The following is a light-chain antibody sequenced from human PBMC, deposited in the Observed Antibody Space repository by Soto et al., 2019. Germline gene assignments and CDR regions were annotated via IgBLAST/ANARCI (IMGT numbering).Light chain of an antibody. CDR1: QSVSAW. CDR3: QQYKNLPGT. Sequence: DIQMTQSPSTLSASVGDRITITCRASQSVSAWVAWYQQKPGKAPKVVIYDASSLESGVPSRFAGSRSATEFTLTINSLQPDDSATYYCQQYKNLPGTFGQGTKVDIK. CDR2: DAS. V-gene: IGKV1-5*01. J-gene: IGKJ1*01.